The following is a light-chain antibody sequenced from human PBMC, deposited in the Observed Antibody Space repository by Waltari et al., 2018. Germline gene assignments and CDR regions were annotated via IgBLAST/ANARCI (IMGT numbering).Light chain of an antibody. CDR3: YAYAGTRGV. V-gene: IGLV2-23*01. CDR1: SSDIASYNL. J-gene: IGLJ1*01. Sequence: QSALTQPASVSGSPGQSIPISCTGTSSDIASYNLVSWYQQHPGKAPKLSIYEASKRPSGVSSRVSGSKSGNTASLTISGPQAEDEANYYCYAYAGTRGVFGTGTKVTVL. CDR2: EAS.